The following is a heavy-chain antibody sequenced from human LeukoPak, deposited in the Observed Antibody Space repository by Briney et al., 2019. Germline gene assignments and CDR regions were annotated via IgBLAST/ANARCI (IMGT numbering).Heavy chain of an antibody. CDR1: GFTFSSYW. J-gene: IGHJ4*02. CDR2: INSRGSST. D-gene: IGHD2-15*01. CDR3: ARERLLPFDY. V-gene: IGHV3-74*01. Sequence: GGSLRLSCAASGFTFSSYWMHWVRQAPGKGLVWVSRINSRGSSTTYADSVEGRFTISRDNAENTLYLQMNSLRAEDTAVYYCARERLLPFDYWGQGTLVTVSS.